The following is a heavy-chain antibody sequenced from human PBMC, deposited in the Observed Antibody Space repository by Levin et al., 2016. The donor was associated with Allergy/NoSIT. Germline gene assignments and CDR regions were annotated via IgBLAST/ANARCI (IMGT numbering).Heavy chain of an antibody. CDR2: INPNSGGT. Sequence: WVRQAPGQGLEWMGWINPNSGGTNYAQKFQGWVTMTRDTSISTAYMELSRLRSDDTAVYYCARGSGIAAAGHPGNYGMDVWGQGTTVTVSS. V-gene: IGHV1-2*04. D-gene: IGHD6-13*01. J-gene: IGHJ6*02. CDR3: ARGSGIAAAGHPGNYGMDV.